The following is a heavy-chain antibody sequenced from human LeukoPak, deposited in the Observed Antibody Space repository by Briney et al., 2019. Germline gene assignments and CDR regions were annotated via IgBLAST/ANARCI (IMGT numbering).Heavy chain of an antibody. V-gene: IGHV4-39*01. Sequence: PSETLSLTCTLSGGSISSSSSYWGWIRQPPEKGLEWIGSVHPSGSTYRNPSLKSRVTISVDTSKKQFSLKMTSVTAADTAVYFCAIRRTDPVAFDIWGQGTMVTVSP. J-gene: IGHJ3*02. CDR1: GGSISSSSSY. CDR3: AIRRTDPVAFDI. CDR2: VHPSGST. D-gene: IGHD1/OR15-1a*01.